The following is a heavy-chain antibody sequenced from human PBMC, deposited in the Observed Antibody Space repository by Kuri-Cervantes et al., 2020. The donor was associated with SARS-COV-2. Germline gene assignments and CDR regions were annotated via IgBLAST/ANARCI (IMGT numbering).Heavy chain of an antibody. CDR2: IIPIFAKA. D-gene: IGHD3-22*01. J-gene: IGHJ4*02. CDR1: GGTFSSYA. CDR3: ARGPGLSDSRGYYYFY. Sequence: SVKVSCKASGGTFSSYAISWVRQAPGQGLEWMVGIIPIFAKANYAQKFQGRVTITADQSTSTAYMELSSLRSEDTAVYYCARGPGLSDSRGYYYFYWGQGTLVTVSS. V-gene: IGHV1-69*13.